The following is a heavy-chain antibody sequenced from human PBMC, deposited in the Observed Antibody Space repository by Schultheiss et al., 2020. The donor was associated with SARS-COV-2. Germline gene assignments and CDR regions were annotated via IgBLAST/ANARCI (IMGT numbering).Heavy chain of an antibody. CDR2: IYYSGST. Sequence: SETLSLTCTVSGGSISSGGYYWSWIRQPPGKGLEWIGYIYYSGSTNYNPSLKSRVTISVDTSKNQFSLKLSSVTAADTAVYYCASTRSGGSLHWGQGTLVTVSS. D-gene: IGHD2-15*01. CDR1: GGSISSGGYY. CDR3: ASTRSGGSLH. V-gene: IGHV4-61*08. J-gene: IGHJ4*02.